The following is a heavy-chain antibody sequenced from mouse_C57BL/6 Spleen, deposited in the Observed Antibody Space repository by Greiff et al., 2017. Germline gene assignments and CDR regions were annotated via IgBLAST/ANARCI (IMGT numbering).Heavy chain of an antibody. J-gene: IGHJ2*01. V-gene: IGHV5-9-1*02. CDR1: GFTFSSYA. CDR3: TRDGYPTYFDY. D-gene: IGHD2-3*01. CDR2: ISSGGDYI. Sequence: EVKLVESGEGLVKPGGSLKLSCAASGFTFSSYAMSWVRQTPEKGLEWVAYISSGGDYIYYADTVKGRFPISRANARNTLYLQMSILKSEATAMYYCTRDGYPTYFDYWGQGTTLTVSS.